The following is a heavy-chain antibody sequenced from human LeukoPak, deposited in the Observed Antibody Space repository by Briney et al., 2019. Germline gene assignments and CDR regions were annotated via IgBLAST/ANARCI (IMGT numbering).Heavy chain of an antibody. CDR2: ISYDGSNE. D-gene: IGHD1-26*01. J-gene: IGHJ4*02. CDR3: ARPVGATTSAFDY. Sequence: GRSLRLSCAASGFTFSSYAMHWVRQAPGKGLEWVAVISYDGSNEYYADSVKGRFTISRDNSKNTLYLQRNSLRAEDTAVYYCARPVGATTSAFDYWGQGTLVTVSS. CDR1: GFTFSSYA. V-gene: IGHV3-30*04.